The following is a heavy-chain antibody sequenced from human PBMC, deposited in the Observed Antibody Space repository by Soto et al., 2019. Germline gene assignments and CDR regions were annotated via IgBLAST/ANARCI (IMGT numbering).Heavy chain of an antibody. D-gene: IGHD5-18*01. Sequence: GGSLRRSCAASGFSFVNYAMNWVRQAPGEGLGLVSGLSGSGTSTYYAYSVKGRFKISRDNSRDTLFLQMNSLTADDTAGYYCAGVGYGYCYCDDYGGQETRVNVSS. V-gene: IGHV3-23*01. CDR1: GFSFVNYA. J-gene: IGHJ4*02. CDR3: AGVGYGYCYCDDY. CDR2: LSGSGTST.